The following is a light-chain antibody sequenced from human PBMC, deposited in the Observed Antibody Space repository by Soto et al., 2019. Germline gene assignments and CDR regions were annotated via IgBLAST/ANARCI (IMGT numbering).Light chain of an antibody. CDR2: EVN. CDR1: SSDVGGYNY. J-gene: IGLJ1*01. Sequence: QSALTQPPSASGSPGQSVTISCTGTSSDVGGYNYVSWYQQYPGKVPKLMVYEVNKRPSGVPDRFSGSTSGNTASLTVSWLQAEDEADYYCTSYAGGNNVFGTGTKLTVL. V-gene: IGLV2-8*01. CDR3: TSYAGGNNV.